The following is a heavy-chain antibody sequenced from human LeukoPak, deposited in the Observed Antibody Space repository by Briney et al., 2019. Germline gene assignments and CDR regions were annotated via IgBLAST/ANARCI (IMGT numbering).Heavy chain of an antibody. CDR3: AADNYDILTGSDAFDI. D-gene: IGHD3-9*01. V-gene: IGHV1-58*02. J-gene: IGHJ3*02. CDR2: IVVGSGNT. Sequence: SVKVSCKASGFTFTSSAMQWVRQARGQRLEWIGWIVVGSGNTNYAQKFQERVTITRDMSTSTAYMEPSSLRSEDTAVYYCAADNYDILTGSDAFDIWGQGTMVTVSS. CDR1: GFTFTSSA.